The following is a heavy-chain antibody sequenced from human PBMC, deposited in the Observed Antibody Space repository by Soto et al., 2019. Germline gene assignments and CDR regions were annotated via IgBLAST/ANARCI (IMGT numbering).Heavy chain of an antibody. D-gene: IGHD1-26*01. J-gene: IGHJ4*02. CDR3: ARTVGAAYYFDF. CDR1: GDSMTKYY. V-gene: IGHV4-4*07. CDR2: IYTSGST. Sequence: QVQLQESGPGLVKPSETLSLTCTVSGDSMTKYYWSWIRQPAGKGLEWIGRIYTSGSTNYNPSLKRRVTMSIDTSNNHFPLKLKSVTAADTAVYYCARTVGAAYYFDFWGQGALVTVSS.